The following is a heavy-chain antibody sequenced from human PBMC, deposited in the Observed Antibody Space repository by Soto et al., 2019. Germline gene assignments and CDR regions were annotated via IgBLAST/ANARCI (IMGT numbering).Heavy chain of an antibody. J-gene: IGHJ4*02. D-gene: IGHD6-13*01. CDR2: TWSGGRGE. CDR1: GFTFSHYG. V-gene: IGHV3-33*06. Sequence: QVQLVESGGGVVQPGTSLRLSCAASGFTFSHYGIHWVRQAPGKGLEWVAVTWSGGRGEYYADSVRGRFTISRDNSKTTVYLQMNSLRVEDTAVYYCAKDRASSWEGPSWGQGTLVTVSS. CDR3: AKDRASSWEGPS.